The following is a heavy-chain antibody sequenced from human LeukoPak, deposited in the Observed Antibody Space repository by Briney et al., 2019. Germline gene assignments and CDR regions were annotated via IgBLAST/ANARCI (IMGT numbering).Heavy chain of an antibody. J-gene: IGHJ4*02. CDR3: ARAWKSSSWYYFDY. D-gene: IGHD6-13*01. V-gene: IGHV1-2*04. CDR1: GYTFTGYY. Sequence: ASVKVSCKASGYTFTGYYMHWVRQAPGQGLEWMGWINPNSGGTNYAQKFQGWVTMTRDTSISTAYMELSRLRSDDTAVYYCARAWKSSSWYYFDYWGQGTLVTVSS. CDR2: INPNSGGT.